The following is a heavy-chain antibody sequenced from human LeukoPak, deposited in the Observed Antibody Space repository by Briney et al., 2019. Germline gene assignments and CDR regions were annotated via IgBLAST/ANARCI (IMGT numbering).Heavy chain of an antibody. CDR2: IYYSGST. J-gene: IGHJ4*02. V-gene: IGHV4-59*01. Sequence: SETLSLTCTVSGGSISSYYWSWIRQPPGKGLEWIGYIYYSGSTNYNPSLKSRVTISVDTSKNQFSLKLSSVTAADTAVYYCVRDLGYGGFDYWGQGTLVTVSS. CDR3: VRDLGYGGFDY. D-gene: IGHD4-23*01. CDR1: GGSISSYY.